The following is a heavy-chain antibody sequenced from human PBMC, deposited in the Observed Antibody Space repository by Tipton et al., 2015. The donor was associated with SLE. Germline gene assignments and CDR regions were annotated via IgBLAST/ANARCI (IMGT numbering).Heavy chain of an antibody. CDR1: GGSISSSSYY. Sequence: TLSLTCTVSGGSISSSSYYWGWIRQPPGKGLEWIGGIYYSGSTYYNPSLTSRVTISVDTSKNQFSLKLSSVTAADTAVYYCARSSSGYRDAFDIWGQGTMVTVSS. CDR3: ARSSSGYRDAFDI. V-gene: IGHV4-39*01. D-gene: IGHD3-22*01. J-gene: IGHJ3*02. CDR2: IYYSGST.